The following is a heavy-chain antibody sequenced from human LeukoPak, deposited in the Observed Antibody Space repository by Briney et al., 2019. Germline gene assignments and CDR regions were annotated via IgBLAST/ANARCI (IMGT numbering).Heavy chain of an antibody. V-gene: IGHV4-39*01. CDR3: ARQAYSSNLGWFDP. Sequence: LETLSLTCTVSGGSISSSSYYWGWIRQPPGKGLEWIGSIYYSGSTYYNPSLKSRVTIPVDTSKNQFSLKLSSVTAADTAVYYCARQAYSSNLGWFDPWGQGTLVTVSS. J-gene: IGHJ5*02. D-gene: IGHD6-13*01. CDR2: IYYSGST. CDR1: GGSISSSSYY.